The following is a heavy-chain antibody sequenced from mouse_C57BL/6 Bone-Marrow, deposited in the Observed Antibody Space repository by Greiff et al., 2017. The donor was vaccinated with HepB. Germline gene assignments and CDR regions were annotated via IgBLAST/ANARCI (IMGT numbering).Heavy chain of an antibody. CDR1: GFTFSSYA. Sequence: EVKLMESGGGLVKPGGSLKLSCAASGFTFSSYAMSWVRQTPEKRLEWVATISDGGSYTYYPDNVKGRFTISRDNAKNNLYLQMSHLKSEDTAMYYCARDHLYDSYAMDYWGQGTSVTVSS. CDR3: ARDHLYDSYAMDY. D-gene: IGHD1-1*01. V-gene: IGHV5-4*01. J-gene: IGHJ4*01. CDR2: ISDGGSYT.